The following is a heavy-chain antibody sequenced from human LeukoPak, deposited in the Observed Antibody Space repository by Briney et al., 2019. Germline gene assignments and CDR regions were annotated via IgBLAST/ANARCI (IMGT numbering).Heavy chain of an antibody. J-gene: IGHJ6*03. D-gene: IGHD6-6*01. V-gene: IGHV4-39*07. CDR1: GGSISSSDYY. CDR3: ARVCIEQLVHKSYYYYYMDV. CDR2: IYHSGST. Sequence: PSETLSLTCTVSGGSISSSDYYWGWIRQPPGKGLEWIGSIYHSGSTYYNPSLKSRVTISVDTSKNQFSLKLSSVTAADTAVYYCARVCIEQLVHKSYYYYYMDVWGKGTTVTVSS.